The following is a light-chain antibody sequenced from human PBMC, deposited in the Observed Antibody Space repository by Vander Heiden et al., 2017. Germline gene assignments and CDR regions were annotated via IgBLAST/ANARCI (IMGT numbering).Light chain of an antibody. J-gene: IGLJ1*01. CDR1: NTDVGGYTY. CDR2: EVT. Sequence: QSALTQPPSASGSPGQSVTISCTGTNTDVGGYTYVSWYQQSPGKAPILIIYEVTKRPAGVPDRFSDSKSGNTASLTVSGLQAEDEADYYCSSYGGRNNYVFGSGTKITVL. CDR3: SSYGGRNNYV. V-gene: IGLV2-8*01.